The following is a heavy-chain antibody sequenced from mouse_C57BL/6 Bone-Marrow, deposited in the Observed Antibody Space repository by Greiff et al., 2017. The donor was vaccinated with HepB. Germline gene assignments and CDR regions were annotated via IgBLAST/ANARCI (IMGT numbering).Heavy chain of an antibody. Sequence: EVQLQESGGDLVKPGGSLKLSCAASGFTFSSYGMSCVRQTPGKRLEWVATISSGGSYTYYPDSVKGRFTISRDNAKNTLYLQMSSLKSEDTAMYYCARAPYYYGSSWFAYWGQGTLVTVSA. CDR3: ARAPYYYGSSWFAY. V-gene: IGHV5-6*01. J-gene: IGHJ3*01. CDR2: ISSGGSYT. D-gene: IGHD1-1*01. CDR1: GFTFSSYG.